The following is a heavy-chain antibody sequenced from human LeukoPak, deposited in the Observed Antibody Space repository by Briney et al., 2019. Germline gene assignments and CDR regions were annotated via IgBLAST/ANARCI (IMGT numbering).Heavy chain of an antibody. D-gene: IGHD6-6*01. CDR3: AKSDAAPLSHYYFDY. V-gene: IGHV3-9*01. Sequence: GRSLRLSCAASGFTFDDYAMHWVRQAPGKGLEWVSGISWNSGSIGYADSVKGRFTISRDNAKNSLYLQMSSLRAEDTALYYCAKSDAAPLSHYYFDYWGQGTLVTVSS. CDR2: ISWNSGSI. CDR1: GFTFDDYA. J-gene: IGHJ4*02.